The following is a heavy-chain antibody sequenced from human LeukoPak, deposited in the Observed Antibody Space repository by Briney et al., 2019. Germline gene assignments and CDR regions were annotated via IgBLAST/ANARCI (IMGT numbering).Heavy chain of an antibody. J-gene: IGHJ6*02. Sequence: GGSLRLSCAASGFTFSSYAMSWVRQAPGKGLEWVSAISGSGGSTYYADSVKGRFTISRDNSKNTLYLQMNSLRAEDTAVYYCARDTTVTTRGYYYYGMDVWGQGTTVTVSS. V-gene: IGHV3-23*01. D-gene: IGHD4-11*01. CDR3: ARDTTVTTRGYYYYGMDV. CDR2: ISGSGGST. CDR1: GFTFSSYA.